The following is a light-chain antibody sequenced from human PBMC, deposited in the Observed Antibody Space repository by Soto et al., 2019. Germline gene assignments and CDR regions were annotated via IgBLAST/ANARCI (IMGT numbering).Light chain of an antibody. Sequence: EIVMTQSPATLSVSPGERATLSCRASQSVSSHLALYQQKPGQAPRLLIYDASSRATGIPDRFSGGGSGTDFTLTISRLEPEDFAVYYCQQFSSYPLTFGGGTKVDI. CDR1: QSVSSH. CDR2: DAS. CDR3: QQFSSYPLT. J-gene: IGKJ4*01. V-gene: IGKV3-20*01.